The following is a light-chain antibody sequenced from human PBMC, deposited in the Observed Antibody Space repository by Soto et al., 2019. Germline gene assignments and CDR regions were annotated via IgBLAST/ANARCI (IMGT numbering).Light chain of an antibody. CDR3: CSYTSSNSLV. V-gene: IGLV2-14*01. CDR1: SSDFGGYNY. CDR2: DVS. J-gene: IGLJ1*01. Sequence: QSALTQPASVSGSPGQSITISCTGTSSDFGGYNYVSWYQQHPGRAPKVLIYDVSNRPAGVSDRFSGSRSGNTASLTISGLLSEDEADYYCCSYTSSNSLVFGTGTKVTVL.